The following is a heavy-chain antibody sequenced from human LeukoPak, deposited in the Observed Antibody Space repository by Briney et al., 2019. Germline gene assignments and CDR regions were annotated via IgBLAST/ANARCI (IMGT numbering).Heavy chain of an antibody. CDR3: ARIGDSVTTLRSYYFDY. CDR1: SGSISIYY. V-gene: IGHV4-59*01. J-gene: IGHJ4*02. CDR2: IYYSGTT. Sequence: SETLSLTCTVSSGSISIYYWSWIRQPPGKGLEWIGYIYYSGTTNYNPSLKSRVTISVDTSRSQFSLRLSSVTPADTAVYFCARIGDSVTTLRSYYFDYWGQGTLVTVSS. D-gene: IGHD4-17*01.